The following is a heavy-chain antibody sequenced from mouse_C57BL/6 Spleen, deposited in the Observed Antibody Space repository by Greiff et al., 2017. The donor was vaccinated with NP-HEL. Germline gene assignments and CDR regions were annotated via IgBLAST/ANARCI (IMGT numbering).Heavy chain of an antibody. J-gene: IGHJ2*01. V-gene: IGHV1-69*01. CDR1: GYTFTSYW. Sequence: QVQLQQPGAELVMPGASVKLSCKASGYTFTSYWMHWVKQRPGQGLEWIGEIDPSDSYTNYNQKFKGKSTLTVDKSSSTAYMQLSSLTSEDSAVYYCARGENYYGSRYYFDYWGQGTTRTVSS. CDR3: ARGENYYGSRYYFDY. D-gene: IGHD1-1*01. CDR2: IDPSDSYT.